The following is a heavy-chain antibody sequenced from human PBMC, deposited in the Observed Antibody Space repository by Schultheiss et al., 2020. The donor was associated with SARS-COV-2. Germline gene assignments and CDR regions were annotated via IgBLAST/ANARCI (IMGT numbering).Heavy chain of an antibody. V-gene: IGHV4-4*02. D-gene: IGHD1-26*01. Sequence: SETLSLTCAVSGGSISSSNWWSWVRQPPGKGLEWIGEINHSGSTTYNPSLKSRVTMSIDTSKNQFSLKLRSVTAADTAVYYCAREGGSYWGDAFDIWGQGTMVTVSS. CDR3: AREGGSYWGDAFDI. CDR2: INHSGST. CDR1: GGSISSSNW. J-gene: IGHJ3*02.